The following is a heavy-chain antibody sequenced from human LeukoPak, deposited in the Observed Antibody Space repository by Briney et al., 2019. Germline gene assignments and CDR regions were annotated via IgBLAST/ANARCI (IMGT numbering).Heavy chain of an antibody. Sequence: ASVKVSCTASGYMFIIYGITWVRQAPGQRLEWMGRISPDNDNTEYAEKFQGRVTMTTDSSTNTAYMEMRSLKSDDTAMYYCARDHGGSWFDPWGQGTLVTVSS. CDR3: ARDHGGSWFDP. CDR2: ISPDNDNT. CDR1: GYMFIIYG. D-gene: IGHD3-16*01. J-gene: IGHJ5*02. V-gene: IGHV1-18*01.